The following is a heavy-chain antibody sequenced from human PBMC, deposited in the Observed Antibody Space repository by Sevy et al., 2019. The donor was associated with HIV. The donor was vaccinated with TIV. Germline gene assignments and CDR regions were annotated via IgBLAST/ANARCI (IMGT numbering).Heavy chain of an antibody. D-gene: IGHD3-22*01. CDR3: VRETGGSGSAGFFGD. J-gene: IGHJ4*02. CDR1: GFTVTNYV. CDR2: IWVDGTNK. V-gene: IGHV3-33*08. Sequence: GGSLRLSCAASGFTVTNYVIHWVRQAPGKGLEWVALIWVDGTNKQYADSVKGRFTISRDDPKNTVYVEMTSLTVEDTALYYCVRETGGSGSAGFFGDWGQGTLVTVSS.